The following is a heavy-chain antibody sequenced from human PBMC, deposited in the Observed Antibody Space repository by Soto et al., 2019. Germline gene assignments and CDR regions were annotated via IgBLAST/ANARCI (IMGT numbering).Heavy chain of an antibody. D-gene: IGHD3-3*01. CDR2: IKRKSDGGTT. V-gene: IGHV3-15*01. CDR3: ARTTSDDFWRVNYTGWFAP. J-gene: IGHJ5*02. Sequence: GGSLRLSCAASGVTLSNAWMSWVRQAPGKGLEWVGRIKRKSDGGTTDYAAPVKGRFIISRDDSKNTLYLQMNSLKTEDTAIYSCARTTSDDFWRVNYTGWFAPWGQGTQVTVSS. CDR1: GVTLSNAW.